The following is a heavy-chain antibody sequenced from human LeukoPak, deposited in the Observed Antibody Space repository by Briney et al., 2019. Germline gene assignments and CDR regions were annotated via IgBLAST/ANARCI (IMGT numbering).Heavy chain of an antibody. D-gene: IGHD3-16*01. J-gene: IGHJ4*02. Sequence: ASVTVSCKASGYTFISYYMHWVRQAPGQGLEWMGIINPSGGSTSYAQKFQGRVTMTRDTSTSTVYMELSSLRSEDTAVYYCAPTRQGLPLGYWGQGTLVTVSS. V-gene: IGHV1-46*01. CDR2: INPSGGST. CDR1: GYTFISYY. CDR3: APTRQGLPLGY.